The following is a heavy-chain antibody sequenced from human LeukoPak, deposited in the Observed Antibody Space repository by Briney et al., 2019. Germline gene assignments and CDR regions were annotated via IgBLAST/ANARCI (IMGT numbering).Heavy chain of an antibody. D-gene: IGHD4-17*01. CDR3: AREPPNDYGDSLDAFDI. V-gene: IGHV4-59*01. CDR2: IYYSGST. CDR1: GGSFSGYY. J-gene: IGHJ3*02. Sequence: SETLSLTCAVYGGSFSGYYWSWIRQPPGKGLEWIGYIYYSGSTNYNPSLKSRVTISVDTSKNQFSLKLSSVTAADTAVYYCAREPPNDYGDSLDAFDIWGQGTMVTVSS.